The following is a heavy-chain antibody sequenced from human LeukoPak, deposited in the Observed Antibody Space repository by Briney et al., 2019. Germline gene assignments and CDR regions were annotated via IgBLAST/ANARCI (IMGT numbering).Heavy chain of an antibody. V-gene: IGHV4-39*01. J-gene: IGHJ3*02. CDR1: GGSTSSSSYY. CDR2: IYYSGST. D-gene: IGHD6-19*01. Sequence: SETLSLTCTVSGGSTSSSSYYWGWIRQPPGKGLEWIGSIYYSGSTYYNPSLKSRVTITVDTSKNQFSLKLSSVTAADTAVYYCARHLSVAGTSSDAFDIWGQGTMVTVSS. CDR3: ARHLSVAGTSSDAFDI.